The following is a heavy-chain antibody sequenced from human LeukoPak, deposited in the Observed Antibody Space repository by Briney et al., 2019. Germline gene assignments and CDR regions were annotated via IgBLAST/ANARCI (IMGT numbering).Heavy chain of an antibody. V-gene: IGHV4-59*01. J-gene: IGHJ5*02. D-gene: IGHD3-22*01. CDR2: IYYSGST. CDR1: GGSISSYY. CDR3: ARQGYYSEDWFDP. Sequence: SETLSLTCTVSGGSISSYYWSWIRQPPGKGLEWIGYIYYSGSTNYNPSLKSRVTISVDTSKNQFSLKLSPVTAADTAVYYCARQGYYSEDWFDPWGQGTLVTVSS.